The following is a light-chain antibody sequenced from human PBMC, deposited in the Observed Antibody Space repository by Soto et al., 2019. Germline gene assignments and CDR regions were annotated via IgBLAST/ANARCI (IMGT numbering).Light chain of an antibody. J-gene: IGKJ1*01. CDR1: QSVSSNY. Sequence: EIVLPQSPDTLSLSPGERATLSCRASQSVSSNYLAWYQQKTGQTPRLLIYIASTRPPGIPDRFRGSGSGTHFTLTISRLEPEDFAVYYCQQYDSSPWTFGQGTKVEIK. CDR2: IAS. V-gene: IGKV3-20*01. CDR3: QQYDSSPWT.